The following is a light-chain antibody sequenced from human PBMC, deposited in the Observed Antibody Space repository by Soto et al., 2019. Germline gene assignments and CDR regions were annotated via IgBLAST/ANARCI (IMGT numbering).Light chain of an antibody. CDR1: SSDVGTYKP. CDR2: DDT. CDR3: CSFAGSSTS. Sequence: QSVLTQPASVSGSPGQSITISCTGTSSDVGTYKPVSWYQQYPGKAPKVIIYDDTKRPSGVSSRFSGSKSGNTASLPISGLQAEDEADYYCCSFAGSSTSFGGGTKVTVL. V-gene: IGLV2-23*01. J-gene: IGLJ3*02.